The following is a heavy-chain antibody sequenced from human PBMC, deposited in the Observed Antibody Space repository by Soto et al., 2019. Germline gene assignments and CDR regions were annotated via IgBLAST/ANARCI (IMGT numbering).Heavy chain of an antibody. CDR1: GFTFSSYG. Sequence: GSLRLSCAASGFTFSSYGMHWVRQAPGKGLEWVAVISYDGSNKYYADSVKGRFTISRDNSKNTLYLQMNSLRAEDTAVYYCAKVWPELPETGGYDDAFDIWGQGTMVTVSS. J-gene: IGHJ3*02. V-gene: IGHV3-30*18. D-gene: IGHD5-12*01. CDR2: ISYDGSNK. CDR3: AKVWPELPETGGYDDAFDI.